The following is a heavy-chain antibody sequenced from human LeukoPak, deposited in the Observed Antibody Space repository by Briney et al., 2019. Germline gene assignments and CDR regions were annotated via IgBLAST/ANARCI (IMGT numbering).Heavy chain of an antibody. J-gene: IGHJ4*02. V-gene: IGHV3-74*01. CDR2: INCDGSST. CDR1: GFTFRSYW. Sequence: GGSLRLSCAASGFTFRSYWMHWVRQAPGKGLVWVSRINCDGSSTSYADSVKGRFTISRDNAKNSLYLQMNSLRAEDTAVYYCARASSYGSGSYYPDYWGQGTLVTVSS. CDR3: ARASSYGSGSYYPDY. D-gene: IGHD3-10*01.